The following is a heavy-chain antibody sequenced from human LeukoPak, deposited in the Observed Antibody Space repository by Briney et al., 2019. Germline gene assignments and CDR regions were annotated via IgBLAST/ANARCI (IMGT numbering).Heavy chain of an antibody. CDR1: GGSISSSSYY. V-gene: IGHV4-39*01. D-gene: IGHD3-22*01. CDR3: ARGVTLIVVVIHDWYFDL. Sequence: PSETLSLTCTVSGGSISSSSYYWGWIRQPPGKGLEWIGSIYCSGSTSYNPSLKSRVTISVDTSKNQFSLKLSSVTAADTAVYYCARGVTLIVVVIHDWYFDLWGRGTVFTVSS. CDR2: IYCSGST. J-gene: IGHJ2*01.